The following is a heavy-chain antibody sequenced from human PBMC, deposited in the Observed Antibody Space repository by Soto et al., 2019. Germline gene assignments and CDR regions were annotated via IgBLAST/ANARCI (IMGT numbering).Heavy chain of an antibody. CDR3: ARPDRNGYNYDY. V-gene: IGHV3-23*01. J-gene: IGHJ4*02. CDR1: GFTFNSYA. D-gene: IGHD5-12*01. CDR2: ISDSGTTI. Sequence: PGGSTRLSCAASGFTFNSYAMNWVRQAPGKGLEWVSGISDSGTTIYYADSVKGRFTISRDNSKNTLYLQMDSLRAEDTALYYCARPDRNGYNYDYWGQGTLVTVS.